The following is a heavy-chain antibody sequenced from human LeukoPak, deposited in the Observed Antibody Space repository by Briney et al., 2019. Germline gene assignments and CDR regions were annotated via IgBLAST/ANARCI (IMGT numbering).Heavy chain of an antibody. Sequence: ASVKVSCKASGGTFSSYAISWVRQAPGQGLEWMGGIIPIFGTANYAQKFQGRVTITTDESTSTAYMELSSLRSEDTAVYYCARAQSGYYLFDPWGQGTLVTVSS. V-gene: IGHV1-69*05. CDR1: GGTFSSYA. CDR2: IIPIFGTA. CDR3: ARAQSGYYLFDP. J-gene: IGHJ5*02. D-gene: IGHD3-22*01.